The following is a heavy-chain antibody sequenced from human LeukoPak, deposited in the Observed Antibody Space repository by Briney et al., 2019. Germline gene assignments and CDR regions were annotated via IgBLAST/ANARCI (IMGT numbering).Heavy chain of an antibody. CDR1: GFTFSSYG. D-gene: IGHD6-13*01. J-gene: IGHJ2*01. V-gene: IGHV3-30*02. CDR3: AKGGRAAADRNFDL. CDR2: IWYDGSNK. Sequence: PGGSLRLSCAASGFTFSSYGMHWVRQAPGKGLEWVAVIWYDGSNKYYADSVKGRFTISRDNSKNTLYLQMNSLRVEDTAVYYCAKGGRAAADRNFDLWGRGTLVTVSS.